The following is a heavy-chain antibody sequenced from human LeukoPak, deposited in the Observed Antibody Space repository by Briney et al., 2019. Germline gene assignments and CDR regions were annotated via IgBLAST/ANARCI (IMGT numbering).Heavy chain of an antibody. CDR3: AKIHSRTGYFDL. D-gene: IGHD3-22*01. J-gene: IGHJ2*01. CDR2: ITSSGGYT. V-gene: IGHV3-11*03. CDR1: GFTFSDYD. Sequence: GGSLRLSCAASGFTFSDYDMSWIREAPGKGLEWVSYITSSGGYTNYADSVRGRFTFSRDNAKNSLFLQMNSLRAEDTAVYYCAKIHSRTGYFDLWGRGTLLTVSS.